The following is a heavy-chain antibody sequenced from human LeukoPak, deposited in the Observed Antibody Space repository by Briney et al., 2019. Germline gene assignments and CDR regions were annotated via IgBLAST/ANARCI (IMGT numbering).Heavy chain of an antibody. J-gene: IGHJ3*02. D-gene: IGHD4-17*01. CDR1: GGSFSGYY. CDR2: INHSGST. Sequence: SETLSLTCAVHGGSFSGYYWSWIRQPPGKGLEWIGEINHSGSTNYNPSLKSRVTISVDTSKNQFSLKLSSVTAADTAVYYCARSYGDYVWFSAFDIWGQGTMVTVFS. V-gene: IGHV4-34*01. CDR3: ARSYGDYVWFSAFDI.